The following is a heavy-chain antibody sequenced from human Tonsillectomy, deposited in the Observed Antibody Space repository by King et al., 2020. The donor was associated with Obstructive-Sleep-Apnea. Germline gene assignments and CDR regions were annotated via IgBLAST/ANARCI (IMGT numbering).Heavy chain of an antibody. CDR3: AREYCSGGSCYGYYGMDV. D-gene: IGHD2-15*01. CDR2: IGYDGSNK. J-gene: IGHJ6*02. CDR1: GFTFSSYG. V-gene: IGHV3-33*01. Sequence: VQLVESGGGVVQPGRSLRLSCAASGFTFSSYGMHWVRQAPGKGLEWVAVIGYDGSNKYYADSVKGRFTISRDNSKNTLYLQMNSLRAEDTAVYYCAREYCSGGSCYGYYGMDVWGQGTTVTVSS.